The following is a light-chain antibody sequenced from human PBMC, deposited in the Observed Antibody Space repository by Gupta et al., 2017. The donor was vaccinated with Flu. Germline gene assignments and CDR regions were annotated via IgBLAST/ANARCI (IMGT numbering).Light chain of an antibody. Sequence: TSSLSASVGDRVTITCRASQSISRYLNWYQQKPGKAPKLLIYAASRVQSGVPLRFSGSGTGTDFTLTISRLQPEDFATYYCQQRDSTPRTFGQGTKVEIK. CDR3: QQRDSTPRT. V-gene: IGKV1-39*01. CDR1: QSISRY. CDR2: AAS. J-gene: IGKJ1*01.